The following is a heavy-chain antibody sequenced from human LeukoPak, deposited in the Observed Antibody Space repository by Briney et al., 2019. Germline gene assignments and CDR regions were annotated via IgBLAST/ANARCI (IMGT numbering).Heavy chain of an antibody. V-gene: IGHV4-59*01. J-gene: IGHJ4*02. Sequence: SETLSLTCTVSGGSISSYYWSWIRQPPGKGLESIGYIYYSGSTNYNPSLKSRVTISVDTSKNQFSLKLSSVTAADTAVYYCARALYGDYYFDYWGQGTLVTVSS. CDR1: GGSISSYY. CDR2: IYYSGST. D-gene: IGHD4-17*01. CDR3: ARALYGDYYFDY.